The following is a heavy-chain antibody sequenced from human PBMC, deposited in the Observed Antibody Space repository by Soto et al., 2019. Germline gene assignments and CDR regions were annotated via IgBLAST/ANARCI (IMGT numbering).Heavy chain of an antibody. CDR3: ANSAFGVVNFDY. J-gene: IGHJ4*02. D-gene: IGHD3-3*01. CDR1: GFTFSSYA. Sequence: EVQLLESGGGLVQPGGSLRLSCAASGFTFSSYAMSWVRQAPGKGLEWVSAISGSGGSTYYADSVKGRFTISRDNSKNTLYLQMNSLRADDTAVYYCANSAFGVVNFDYWGQGTLVTVSS. CDR2: ISGSGGST. V-gene: IGHV3-23*01.